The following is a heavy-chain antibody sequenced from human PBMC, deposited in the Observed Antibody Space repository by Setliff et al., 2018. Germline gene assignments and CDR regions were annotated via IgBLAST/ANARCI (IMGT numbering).Heavy chain of an antibody. D-gene: IGHD3-10*01. CDR3: ARDNRARHYMDV. J-gene: IGHJ6*03. Sequence: TCSGHFWGWIRQPPGKGLEWLGNIFHSGSTYYNPTLNSRVTMSVDTSKNQFSLNLSSVTAADTAVYYCARDNRARHYMDVWGKGTTVTVSS. V-gene: IGHV4-38-2*02. CDR2: IFHSGST. CDR1: TCSGHF.